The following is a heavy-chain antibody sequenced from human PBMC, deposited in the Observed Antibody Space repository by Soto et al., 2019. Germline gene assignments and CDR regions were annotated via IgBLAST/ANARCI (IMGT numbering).Heavy chain of an antibody. V-gene: IGHV3-72*01. J-gene: IGHJ4*02. CDR1: GFTFSDHY. CDR3: ASAYYDSSGYYYFDY. CDR2: TRDKANSFTT. D-gene: IGHD3-22*01. Sequence: EVQLVASGGGLVQPGGSLRLSCAASGFTFSDHYMDWVRQAPGEGLEWVGRTRDKANSFTTEYAASVKGRFTISRDDSKISLYLQMNSLNTEDTAVYYCASAYYDSSGYYYFDYWGQGTLVTVSS.